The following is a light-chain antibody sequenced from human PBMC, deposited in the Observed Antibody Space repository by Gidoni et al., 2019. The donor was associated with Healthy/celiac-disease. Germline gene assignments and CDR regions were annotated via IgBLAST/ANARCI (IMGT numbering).Light chain of an antibody. CDR1: QSVLYSSNNKNY. Sequence: DIVMTQSPDPLEVSLGERATINCKSSQSVLYSSNNKNYLAWYQQKPGQPPKLLIYWASTRESGVPDRFSGSGSGTDFTLTISSLQAEDVAVYYCQQYYSTPRTFGQGTKVEIK. CDR2: WAS. CDR3: QQYYSTPRT. J-gene: IGKJ1*01. V-gene: IGKV4-1*01.